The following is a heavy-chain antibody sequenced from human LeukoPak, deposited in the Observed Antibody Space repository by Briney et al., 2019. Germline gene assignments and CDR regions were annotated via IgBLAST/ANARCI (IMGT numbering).Heavy chain of an antibody. V-gene: IGHV4-59*12. CDR1: GGSISSYY. CDR2: IYHSGST. Sequence: SETLSLTCTVSGGSISSYYWSWIRQPPGKGLEWIGYIYHSGSTNYNPSLKSRVTISVDTSKNQFSLKLSSVTAADTAVYYCARAEALYSSSNWFDPWGQGTLVTVSS. D-gene: IGHD6-13*01. CDR3: ARAEALYSSSNWFDP. J-gene: IGHJ5*02.